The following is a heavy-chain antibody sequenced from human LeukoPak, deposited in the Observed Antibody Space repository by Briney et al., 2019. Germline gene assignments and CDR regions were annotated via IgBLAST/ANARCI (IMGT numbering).Heavy chain of an antibody. CDR1: GYTFTTYY. CDR2: LNPGGGTT. J-gene: IGHJ5*02. V-gene: IGHV1-46*01. D-gene: IGHD3-9*01. Sequence: ASVKVSCKASGYTFTTYYVHWVRQAPGQGLEWMGVLNPGGGTTSYAQKFQGRVSMTGDTSTSTVYIDLSSLRSEDTAVYYCARGLTGYYNNWFDPWGQGTLVTVSS. CDR3: ARGLTGYYNNWFDP.